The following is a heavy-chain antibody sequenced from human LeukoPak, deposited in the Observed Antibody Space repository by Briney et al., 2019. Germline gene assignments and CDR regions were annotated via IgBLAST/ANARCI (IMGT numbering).Heavy chain of an antibody. V-gene: IGHV4-34*01. J-gene: IGHJ4*03. CDR1: GGSFSGYY. D-gene: IGHD3-22*01. CDR3: ARAPYLSSGS. CDR2: INHSGST. Sequence: SETLSLTCAVYGGSFSGYYWSWIRQPPGKGPEWIGEINHSGSTNYNPSLKSRVTISVDTSKNQFSLKLSSVTAADTAVYYCARAPYLSSGSWGQGILVAVSS.